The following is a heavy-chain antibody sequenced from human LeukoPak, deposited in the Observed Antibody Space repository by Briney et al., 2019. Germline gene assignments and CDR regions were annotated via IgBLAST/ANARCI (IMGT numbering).Heavy chain of an antibody. CDR1: GYSISSGYY. J-gene: IGHJ4*02. Sequence: SETLSLTCTVSGYSISSGYYWGWIRQPPGKGLEWIGYIYYSGSTNYNPSLKSRVTISVDTSKNQFSLKLSSVTAADTAVYYCASGYLFDYWGQGTLVTVSS. CDR2: IYYSGST. D-gene: IGHD6-25*01. CDR3: ASGYLFDY. V-gene: IGHV4-61*01.